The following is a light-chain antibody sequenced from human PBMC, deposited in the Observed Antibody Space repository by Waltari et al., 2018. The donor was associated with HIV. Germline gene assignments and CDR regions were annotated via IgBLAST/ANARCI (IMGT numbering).Light chain of an antibody. J-gene: IGLJ2*01. Sequence: SHELTQPPSVSVSPGQTAIITCSGDKLGDKYASWYLHRPGQSPLLVIYEDVKRPSGIPERFSGSNSGNTATLTISGTQAMDEADYYCQAWDSNNVIFGGGTKVTVL. CDR1: KLGDKY. CDR2: EDV. V-gene: IGLV3-1*01. CDR3: QAWDSNNVI.